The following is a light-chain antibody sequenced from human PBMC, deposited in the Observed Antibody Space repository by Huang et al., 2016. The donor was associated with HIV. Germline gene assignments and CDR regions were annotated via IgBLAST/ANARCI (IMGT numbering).Light chain of an antibody. CDR2: WAS. V-gene: IGKV4-1*01. J-gene: IGKJ4*01. Sequence: DIVLTQSPDSLAVSLGERASINCKSTRSLLYSSNSQNYLAWYKQRPGQPPNLLIYWASTRESGVQDRFSGSWAGTECTLTITSLQAEDVAIYYWQQYYSLPLTFGGGTKVEIK. CDR3: QQYYSLPLT. CDR1: RSLLYSSNSQNY.